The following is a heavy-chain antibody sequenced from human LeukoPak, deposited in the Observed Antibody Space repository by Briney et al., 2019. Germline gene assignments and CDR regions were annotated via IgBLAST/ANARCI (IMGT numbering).Heavy chain of an antibody. D-gene: IGHD1-26*01. CDR3: AREAGSYPTPAIYYVEY. Sequence: GASVKVSCKPSVDTSTNYGISWVRQAPGQGVEWMGGTVPMFGSTEYAQKFQGRVKISADDSTSTVYMELSSLTSEDTAVYYCAREAGSYPTPAIYYVEYWGQGSLVTVSS. CDR1: VDTSTNYG. J-gene: IGHJ4*02. CDR2: TVPMFGST. V-gene: IGHV1-69*13.